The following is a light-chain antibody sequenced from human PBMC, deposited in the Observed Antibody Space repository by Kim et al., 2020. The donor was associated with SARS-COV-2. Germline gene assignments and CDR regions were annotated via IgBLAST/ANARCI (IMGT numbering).Light chain of an antibody. CDR3: QQYNNWPPST. CDR2: GAS. Sequence: EIVMTQSPATLSVSPGERATLSCRASQSVDRNLAWYQQKPGRAPRLLIYGASTRATGIPARFSGSGSGTEFTLTISSLQSEDFAVYYCQQYNNWPPSTFGQGTKLEI. J-gene: IGKJ2*01. CDR1: QSVDRN. V-gene: IGKV3-15*01.